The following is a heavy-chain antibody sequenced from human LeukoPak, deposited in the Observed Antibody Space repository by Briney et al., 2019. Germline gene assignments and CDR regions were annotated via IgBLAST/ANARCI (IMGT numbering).Heavy chain of an antibody. CDR3: ARALLEYYYYMDV. Sequence: PSETLSLTCTVSGYSLSSSYYWSWIRQPPGKGLEWMGSMFHSGSSFDNQALKSRVTISVDTSKNQFSVKLSSVTAADTAVYYCARALLEYYYYMDVWGKGTTVTISS. CDR2: MFHSGSS. V-gene: IGHV4-38-2*02. J-gene: IGHJ6*03. D-gene: IGHD1-1*01. CDR1: GYSLSSSYY.